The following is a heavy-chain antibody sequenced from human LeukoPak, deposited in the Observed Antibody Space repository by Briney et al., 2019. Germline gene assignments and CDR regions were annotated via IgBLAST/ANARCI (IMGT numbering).Heavy chain of an antibody. V-gene: IGHV4-34*01. J-gene: IGHJ6*02. CDR3: ATARRLLLPYYYGMDV. D-gene: IGHD3-10*01. CDR2: INHGGST. CDR1: GGSFSGYY. Sequence: SETLSLTCAVYGGSFSGYYCNWIRQPPGKGLEWIGEINHGGSTNYNPSLKSRVTISVDTSKNQFSLYLTSVTAADTALYYCATARRLLLPYYYGMDVCGQGTTVTVSS.